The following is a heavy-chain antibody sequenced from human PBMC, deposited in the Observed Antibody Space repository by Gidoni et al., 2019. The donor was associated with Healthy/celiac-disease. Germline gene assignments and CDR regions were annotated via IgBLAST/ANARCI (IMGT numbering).Heavy chain of an antibody. V-gene: IGHV5-51*01. D-gene: IGHD3-10*01. J-gene: IGHJ5*02. CDR1: GYSFTSDW. CDR2: IYPGDSDT. CDR3: ASLHYYGSGSHPFDP. Sequence: EVQLVQSGAEVKKPGEYLKISCKGSGYSFTSDWIGWVRQMPGKGLEWMGIIYPGDSDTRYSPSFQGQVTISADKSISTAYLQWSSLKASDTAMYYCASLHYYGSGSHPFDPWGQGTLVTVSS.